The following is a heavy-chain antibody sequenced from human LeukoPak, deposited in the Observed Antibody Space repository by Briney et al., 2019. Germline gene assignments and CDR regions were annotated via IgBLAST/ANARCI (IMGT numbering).Heavy chain of an antibody. CDR3: ATRKLGNDY. CDR1: GGSISSSSYY. CDR2: IYYSGST. J-gene: IGHJ4*02. Sequence: MTSETLSLTCTVSGGSISSSSYYWGWIRQPPGKGLEWIGSIYYSGSTYYNPSLKSRVTISADTSKNQFSLKLNSVTAADTAVYYCATRKLGNDYWGQGTLVTVSS. V-gene: IGHV4-39*07. D-gene: IGHD7-27*01.